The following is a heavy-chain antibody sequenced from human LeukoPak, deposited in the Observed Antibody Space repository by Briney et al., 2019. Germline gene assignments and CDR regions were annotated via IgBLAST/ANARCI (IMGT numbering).Heavy chain of an antibody. Sequence: GRSLRLSCAASGFTFSSYGMHWVRRAPGKGLEWVAVISYDGSNKYYADSVKGQFTISRDNSKNTLYLQMNSLRAEDTAVYYCAKDSRSWYYYLDYWGQGTLVTVSS. V-gene: IGHV3-30*18. J-gene: IGHJ4*02. CDR3: AKDSRSWYYYLDY. D-gene: IGHD6-13*01. CDR2: ISYDGSNK. CDR1: GFTFSSYG.